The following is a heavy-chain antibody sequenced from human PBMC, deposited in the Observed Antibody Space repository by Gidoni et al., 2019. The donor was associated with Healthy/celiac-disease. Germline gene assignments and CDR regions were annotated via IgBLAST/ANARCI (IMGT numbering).Heavy chain of an antibody. Sequence: QVQLVESGGGVVQPGRSLRLSWSASGFTFSSYGMHWVRQAPGKGLEWVAVISYDGSNKYYADSVKGRFTISRDNSKNTLYLQMNSLRAEDTAVYYCAKPEEYSSGWYDYWGQGTLVTVSS. CDR3: AKPEEYSSGWYDY. D-gene: IGHD6-19*01. CDR1: GFTFSSYG. CDR2: ISYDGSNK. V-gene: IGHV3-30*18. J-gene: IGHJ4*02.